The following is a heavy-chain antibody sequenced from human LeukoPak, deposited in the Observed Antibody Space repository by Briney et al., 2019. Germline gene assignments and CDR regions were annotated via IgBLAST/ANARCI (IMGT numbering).Heavy chain of an antibody. CDR2: IYYSGRT. Sequence: PSETLSLTCTVSGGSISSSSYYWGWIRQPPGKGLEWIGSIYYSGRTYYNPSLKSRVTISVDTSKNQFSLKLSSVTAADTAVYYCARLEVAGINDYWGQGTLDTVSS. V-gene: IGHV4-39*01. CDR1: GGSISSSSYY. CDR3: ARLEVAGINDY. D-gene: IGHD6-19*01. J-gene: IGHJ4*02.